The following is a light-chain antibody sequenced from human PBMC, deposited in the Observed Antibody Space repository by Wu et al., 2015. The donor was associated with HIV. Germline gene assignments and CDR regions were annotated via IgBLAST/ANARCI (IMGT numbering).Light chain of an antibody. V-gene: IGKV3-20*01. CDR1: QSVTSSY. CDR3: QQYGSSIT. Sequence: EIVLAQSPGTLSLSPGERATLSCRASQSVTSSYLAWYQQKPDQAPRLLIYGTSSRATGIPDRFSGSGSGTGFTLTISRLEPEDFAVYYCQQYGSSITFGQGTRLEIK. J-gene: IGKJ5*01. CDR2: GTS.